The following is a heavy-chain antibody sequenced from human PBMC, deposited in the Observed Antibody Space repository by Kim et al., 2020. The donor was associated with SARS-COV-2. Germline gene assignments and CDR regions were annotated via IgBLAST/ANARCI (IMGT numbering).Heavy chain of an antibody. CDR3: AKDLGYCSSTSCYAGGFDY. D-gene: IGHD2-2*01. Sequence: GRFTISRDNSKNTLYLQMNSLRAEDTAVYYCAKDLGYCSSTSCYAGGFDYWGQGTLVTVSS. J-gene: IGHJ4*02. V-gene: IGHV3-23*03.